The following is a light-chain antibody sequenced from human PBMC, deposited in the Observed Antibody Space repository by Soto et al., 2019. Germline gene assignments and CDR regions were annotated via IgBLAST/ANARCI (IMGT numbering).Light chain of an antibody. CDR1: QTISSW. V-gene: IGKV1-5*03. CDR3: QQYGSSPST. CDR2: KAS. Sequence: SGSVGDRVTITCRASQTISSWLAWYQQKPGKAPKLLIYKASTLKSGIPDRFSGSGSGTDFTLTISGLEPEDFAVYYCQQYGSSPSTFGQGTKVDI. J-gene: IGKJ1*01.